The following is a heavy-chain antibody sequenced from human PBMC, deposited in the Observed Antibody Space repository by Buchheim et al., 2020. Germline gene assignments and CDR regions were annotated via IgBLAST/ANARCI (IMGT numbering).Heavy chain of an antibody. CDR3: ARNSSSYHYYYGMDV. CDR2: IYYSGST. V-gene: IGHV4-30-4*01. J-gene: IGHJ6*02. CDR1: GASISSRNW. Sequence: QVQLQESGPGLVKPSGTLSLTCSVSGASISSRNWWTWVRQSPGKGLEWIGYIYYSGSTYYNPSLKSRVTISVDTSKNQFSLKLSSVTAADTAVYYCARNSSSYHYYYGMDVWGQGTT. D-gene: IGHD6-6*01.